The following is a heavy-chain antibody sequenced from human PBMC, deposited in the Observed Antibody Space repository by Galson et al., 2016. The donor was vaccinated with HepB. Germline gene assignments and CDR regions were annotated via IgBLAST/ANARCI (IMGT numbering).Heavy chain of an antibody. V-gene: IGHV5-51*01. J-gene: IGHJ4*02. CDR3: ARRDSGWSLFDY. CDR1: GYTFTNHW. D-gene: IGHD6-19*01. Sequence: QSGAEVKKPGESLKISCQGSGYTFTNHWIGWVRQMPGKGLEWMGIIYPGDSDTRYGPSFQGQVTISADKSTRTAYLQWSSLKASDTAMYYCARRDSGWSLFDYWGQGTLLTASS. CDR2: IYPGDSDT.